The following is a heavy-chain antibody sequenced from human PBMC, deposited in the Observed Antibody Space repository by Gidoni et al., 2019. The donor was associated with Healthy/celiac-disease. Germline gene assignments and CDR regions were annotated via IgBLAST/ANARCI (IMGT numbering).Heavy chain of an antibody. CDR3: AKDDYDFWSGYQGAFDY. Sequence: EVPLVESGGGLVQPGRSLRLSCAASGFPFDDYVMHWVRQAPGKGLEWVSGISWNSGSIGYADSVKGRFTISRDNAKNSLYLQMNSLRAEDTALYYCAKDDYDFWSGYQGAFDYWGQGTLVTVSS. V-gene: IGHV3-9*01. CDR2: ISWNSGSI. D-gene: IGHD3-3*01. J-gene: IGHJ4*02. CDR1: GFPFDDYV.